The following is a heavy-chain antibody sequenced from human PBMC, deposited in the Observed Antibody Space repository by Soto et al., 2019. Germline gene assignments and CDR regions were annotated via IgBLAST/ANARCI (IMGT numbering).Heavy chain of an antibody. CDR1: GGTFSSYA. Sequence: SVKVSCKASGGTFSSYAISWVRQAPGQGLEWMGGIIPIFGTANYAQKFQGRVTITADESTSTACMELSSLRSEDTAVYYCARGVVVAATNGYYYYGMDVWGQGTTVTVSS. CDR2: IIPIFGTA. V-gene: IGHV1-69*13. D-gene: IGHD2-15*01. CDR3: ARGVVVAATNGYYYYGMDV. J-gene: IGHJ6*02.